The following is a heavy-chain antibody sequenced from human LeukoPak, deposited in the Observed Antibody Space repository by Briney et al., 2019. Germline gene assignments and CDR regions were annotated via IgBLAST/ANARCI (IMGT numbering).Heavy chain of an antibody. CDR2: IYPGDSDN. J-gene: IGHJ3*02. D-gene: IGHD6-19*01. V-gene: IGHV5-51*01. Sequence: GESLKISWKGSGYSFTNYWIGWGRQMSGKGLEWMGIIYPGDSDNRYSPSFQGQFTISADKSISTAYLQWSSLKASDTAMYYCARLVAVGDAFDIWGQGTMVTVSS. CDR3: ARLVAVGDAFDI. CDR1: GYSFTNYW.